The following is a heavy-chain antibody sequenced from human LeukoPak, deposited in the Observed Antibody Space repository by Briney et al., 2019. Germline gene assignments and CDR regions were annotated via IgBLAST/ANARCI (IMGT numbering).Heavy chain of an antibody. CDR3: ARGVYIAAAQYGY. J-gene: IGHJ4*02. V-gene: IGHV4-59*01. D-gene: IGHD6-13*01. CDR2: IYYSGTT. CDR1: GGSTSSYY. Sequence: SETLSLTCTVSGGSTSSYYWSWIRQPPRKGLEWIGYIYYSGTTNYDPSLKSRVTISVDTSKNQFSLKLSSVTAADTAVYYCARGVYIAAAQYGYWGQGTLVTVSS.